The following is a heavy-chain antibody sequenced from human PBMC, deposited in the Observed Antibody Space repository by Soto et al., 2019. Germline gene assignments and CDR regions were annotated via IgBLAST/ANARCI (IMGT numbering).Heavy chain of an antibody. CDR2: IYPDDSDA. CDR1: GYSFTSYW. Sequence: LKIYCTGSGYSFTSYWIAWVRQMRGKGLEWMGIIYPDDSDARYSPSFQGRVTISVDKSISTAYLQWSSLKASDTAMYYCARHSHSASSYWAFDIWGQGTMVTVSS. V-gene: IGHV5-51*01. CDR3: ARHSHSASSYWAFDI. D-gene: IGHD1-26*01. J-gene: IGHJ3*02.